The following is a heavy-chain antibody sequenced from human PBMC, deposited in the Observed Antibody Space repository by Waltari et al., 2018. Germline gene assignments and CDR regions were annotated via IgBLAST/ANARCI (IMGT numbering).Heavy chain of an antibody. J-gene: IGHJ6*02. CDR2: ISGSGGST. CDR1: CSYA. D-gene: IGHD3-10*01. CDR3: AKEEAGYYGMDV. Sequence: CSYAMSWVRQAPGKGLEWVSAISGSGGSTYYADSVKGRFTISRDNSKNTLYLQMNSLRAEDTAVYYCAKEEAGYYGMDVWGQGTTVIVSS. V-gene: IGHV3-23*01.